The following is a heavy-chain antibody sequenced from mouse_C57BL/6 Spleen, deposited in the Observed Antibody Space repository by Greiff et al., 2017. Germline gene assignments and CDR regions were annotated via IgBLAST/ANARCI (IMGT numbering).Heavy chain of an antibody. CDR1: GFNIKDYY. Sequence: EVQLQQSGAELVRPGASVKLSCTASGFNIKDYYMHWVKQRPEQGLEWIGRIDPEDGDTEYAPKFQGKATMTADTSSNTAYLQLSSLTSEDTAVYYCPIDYGNSFAYWGQGTLVTVSA. J-gene: IGHJ3*01. D-gene: IGHD2-1*01. CDR2: IDPEDGDT. V-gene: IGHV14-1*01. CDR3: PIDYGNSFAY.